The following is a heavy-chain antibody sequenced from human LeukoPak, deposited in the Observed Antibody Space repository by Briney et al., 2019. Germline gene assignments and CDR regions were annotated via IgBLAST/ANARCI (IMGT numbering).Heavy chain of an antibody. Sequence: SETLSLTCTVSGGSISSYYWSWIRQPPGKGLEWIGYIYYSGSTNYNPSLKSRVTISVDTSKNQFSLKLSSVTAADTAVYYCAGGRARYPTYYFDYWGQGTLVTVSS. V-gene: IGHV4-59*01. CDR1: GGSISSYY. CDR2: IYYSGST. J-gene: IGHJ4*02. D-gene: IGHD2-15*01. CDR3: AGGRARYPTYYFDY.